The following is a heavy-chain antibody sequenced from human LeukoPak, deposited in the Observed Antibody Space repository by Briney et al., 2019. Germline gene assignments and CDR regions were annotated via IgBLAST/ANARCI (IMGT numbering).Heavy chain of an antibody. J-gene: IGHJ4*02. V-gene: IGHV4-34*01. CDR1: GGSFSGYY. Sequence: PSETLSLTCAVYGGSFSGYYWSWIRQPPGKGLEWIGEINHSGSTNHNPSLKSRVTISVDTSKNQFSLKLSSVTAADTAVYYCARARGRFFDYWGQGTLVTVSS. CDR2: INHSGST. CDR3: ARARGRFFDY.